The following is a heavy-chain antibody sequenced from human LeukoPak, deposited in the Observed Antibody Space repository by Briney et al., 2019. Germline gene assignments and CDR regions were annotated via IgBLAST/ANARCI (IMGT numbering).Heavy chain of an antibody. CDR1: GGSISSYY. Sequence: PSETLSLTCTVSGGSISSYYWSWIRQPPGKGLEWIGYIYYSGSTNYNPSLKSRVTISVDTSKNQFSLKLSSVTAADTAVYYCARDLGLRRFDYWGQGTLVAVSS. CDR3: ARDLGLRRFDY. V-gene: IGHV4-59*01. D-gene: IGHD4-17*01. J-gene: IGHJ4*02. CDR2: IYYSGST.